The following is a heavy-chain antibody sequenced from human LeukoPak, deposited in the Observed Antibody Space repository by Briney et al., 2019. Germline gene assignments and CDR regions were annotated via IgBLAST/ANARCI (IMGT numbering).Heavy chain of an antibody. CDR2: IYTSGST. CDR3: ARAEITMIVGGRYFDY. J-gene: IGHJ4*02. CDR1: GGSISSYY. V-gene: IGHV4-4*07. D-gene: IGHD3-22*01. Sequence: SETLSLTCTVSGGSISSYYWSWIRQPAGKGLEWIGRIYTSGSTNYNPSLKSRVTISVDTSKNQFSLKLSSVTAADTAVYYCARAEITMIVGGRYFDYWGQGTLVTVSS.